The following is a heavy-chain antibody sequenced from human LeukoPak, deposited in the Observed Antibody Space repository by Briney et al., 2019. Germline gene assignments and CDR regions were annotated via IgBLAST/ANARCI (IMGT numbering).Heavy chain of an antibody. V-gene: IGHV3-23*01. D-gene: IGHD2-2*01. J-gene: IGHJ5*02. CDR3: TKVSGAPAAIRVDLNWCAP. Sequence: PGGSLRLSCAASGFTFSSYAMSWVRQAPGKGLEWVSSISGSGGSTYYADSVKGRFTISRDNSKNSLYLQMNSLRAEDTAVYYCTKVSGAPAAIRVDLNWCAPWGQGTLVTVSS. CDR1: GFTFSSYA. CDR2: ISGSGGST.